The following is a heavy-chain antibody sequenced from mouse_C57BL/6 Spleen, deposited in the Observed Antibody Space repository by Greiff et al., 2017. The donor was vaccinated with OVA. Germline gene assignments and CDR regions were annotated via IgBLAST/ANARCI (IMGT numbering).Heavy chain of an antibody. D-gene: IGHD2-3*01. Sequence: VQLQESGPGLVQPSQCLSITCTVSGFSLTSYGVHWVRQSPGKGLEWLGEIWSGGSTDYNAAFISRLSIIKDNSKSHVFFKMNSLQADDTAIYYCARKPRYEVGRGMDYWGQGTSVTVSS. J-gene: IGHJ4*01. CDR1: GFSLTSYG. CDR3: ARKPRYEVGRGMDY. V-gene: IGHV2-2*01. CDR2: IWSGGST.